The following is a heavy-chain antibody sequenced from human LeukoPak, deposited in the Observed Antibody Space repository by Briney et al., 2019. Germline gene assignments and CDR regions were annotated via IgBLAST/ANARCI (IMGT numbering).Heavy chain of an antibody. CDR1: GCSFTSYW. D-gene: IGHD6-13*01. CDR3: ARPSRYSSSWDFDY. CDR2: IDPSDSYT. Sequence: GESLKISCKGSGCSFTSYWISWVRQIPGKGLEWMGRIDPSDSYTNYSPSFQGHVTISADKSISTAYLQWSSLKASDTAMYYCARPSRYSSSWDFDYWGQGTLVTVSS. J-gene: IGHJ4*02. V-gene: IGHV5-10-1*01.